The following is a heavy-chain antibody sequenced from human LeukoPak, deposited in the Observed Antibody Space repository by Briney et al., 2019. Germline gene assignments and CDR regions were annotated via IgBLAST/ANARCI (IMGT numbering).Heavy chain of an antibody. Sequence: GGSLRLSCAASGFTVSSNEMSWVRQAPGKGLEWVSYISSSGSTIYYADSVKGRFTISRDNAKNSLYLQMNSLRAEDTAVYYCAVGRHSYGPSNWFDPWGQGTLVTVSS. CDR3: AVGRHSYGPSNWFDP. J-gene: IGHJ5*02. CDR1: GFTVSSNE. CDR2: ISSSGSTI. D-gene: IGHD5-18*01. V-gene: IGHV3-48*03.